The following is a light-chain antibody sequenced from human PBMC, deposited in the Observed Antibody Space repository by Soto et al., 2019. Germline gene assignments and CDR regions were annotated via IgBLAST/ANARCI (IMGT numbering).Light chain of an antibody. Sequence: EIVMTQSPATLSVSPGERATLSCRASQSISTNSAWYQQKPGQAPRLLIYGASTRATGVPARFSGSGSGTEFTLTISGLQSEDFAVYYCQQYNDWPPMYTFGQGTKLEIK. V-gene: IGKV3-15*01. CDR3: QQYNDWPPMYT. J-gene: IGKJ2*01. CDR1: QSISTN. CDR2: GAS.